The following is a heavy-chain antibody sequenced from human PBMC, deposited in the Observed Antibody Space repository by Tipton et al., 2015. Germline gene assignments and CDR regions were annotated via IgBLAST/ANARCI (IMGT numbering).Heavy chain of an antibody. CDR3: ARGSNNWNIRGYLDY. Sequence: SLRLSCAASGFTLENYAMHWVRQAPGKGLEWVSGISFNSASINYADSVKGRFSVSRGNAKNSLYLQINNLRTEDTALYYCARGSNNWNIRGYLDYWGQGTLVTVSS. CDR1: GFTLENYA. V-gene: IGHV3-9*01. CDR2: ISFNSASI. J-gene: IGHJ4*02. D-gene: IGHD1-20*01.